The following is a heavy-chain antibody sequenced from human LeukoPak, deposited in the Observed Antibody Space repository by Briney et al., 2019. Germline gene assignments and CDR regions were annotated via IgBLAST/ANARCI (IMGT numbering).Heavy chain of an antibody. CDR1: GGSISSSSYY. D-gene: IGHD3-22*01. CDR2: IYYSGST. V-gene: IGHV4-39*07. J-gene: IGHJ5*02. CDR3: ARARKENYYDSSGRWFDR. Sequence: PSETLSLTCTVSGGSISSSSYYWGWIRQPPGKGLEWIGSIYYSGSTNYNPSLKSRVTLSVDKSNNQFSLKLSSVTAADTAIYYCARARKENYYDSSGRWFDRWGQGTLVTVSS.